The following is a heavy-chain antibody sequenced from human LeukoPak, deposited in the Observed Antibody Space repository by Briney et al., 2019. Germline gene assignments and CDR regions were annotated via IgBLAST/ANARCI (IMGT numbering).Heavy chain of an antibody. CDR2: IRYDGSNK. D-gene: IGHD6-13*01. Sequence: WGSLRLSCAASGFTFSSYGMHWVRQAPGKGLEWVAFIRYDGSNKYYADSVKGRFTISRDNSKNTLYLQMNSLRAGDTAVYYCAKRSIRIAAAGYFDYWGQGTLVTVSS. CDR3: AKRSIRIAAAGYFDY. J-gene: IGHJ4*02. V-gene: IGHV3-30*02. CDR1: GFTFSSYG.